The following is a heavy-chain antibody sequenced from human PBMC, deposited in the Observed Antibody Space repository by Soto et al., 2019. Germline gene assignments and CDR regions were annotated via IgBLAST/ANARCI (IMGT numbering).Heavy chain of an antibody. J-gene: IGHJ5*02. CDR2: IYYSGST. CDR1: GGSISSGGYY. D-gene: IGHD1-20*01. Sequence: QVQLQESGPGLVKPSQTLSLTCTVSGGSISSGGYYWSWIRQHPGKGLEWIGYIYYSGSTYYNPSLMSRVTRSVDTAKNQFSLKLSSVTAADTAVYYCARVGGINWFDPWGQGTLVTVSS. V-gene: IGHV4-31*03. CDR3: ARVGGINWFDP.